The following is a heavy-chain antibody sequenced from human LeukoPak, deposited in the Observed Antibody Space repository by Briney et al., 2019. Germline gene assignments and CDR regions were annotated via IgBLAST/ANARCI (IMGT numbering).Heavy chain of an antibody. Sequence: GGSLRLSCAASGFTFSSYGMHWVRQAPGKGLEWVAFIRYDGSNKYYADSVKGRFTISRDNSKNTLYLQMNSLRAEDTAVYYCAKDLLPYSGSHGDYWGQGTLVTVSP. J-gene: IGHJ4*02. CDR3: AKDLLPYSGSHGDY. CDR2: IRYDGSNK. CDR1: GFTFSSYG. V-gene: IGHV3-30*02. D-gene: IGHD1-26*01.